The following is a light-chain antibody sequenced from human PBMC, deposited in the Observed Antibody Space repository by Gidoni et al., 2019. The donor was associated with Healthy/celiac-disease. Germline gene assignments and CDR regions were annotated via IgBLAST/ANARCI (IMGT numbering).Light chain of an antibody. V-gene: IGKV4-1*01. CDR2: WAA. J-gene: IGKJ1*01. CDR3: QQYYSTPWT. Sequence: DIVMPQSPDSLAMSLGERATINCKSRQSILYSSNNKNYLAWYQQQPGPPPQLLLYWAATRESGVPDRFSGSGSGTDFSITISSLQADDVAVYYCQQYYSTPWTFGQXTKVEIK. CDR1: QSILYSSNNKNY.